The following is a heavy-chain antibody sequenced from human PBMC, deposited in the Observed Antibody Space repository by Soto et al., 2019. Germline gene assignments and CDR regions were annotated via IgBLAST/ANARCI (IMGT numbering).Heavy chain of an antibody. CDR1: GFTFDDYA. J-gene: IGHJ4*02. D-gene: IGHD6-19*01. V-gene: IGHV3-9*01. Sequence: GGSLRLSCAASGFTFDDYAMHWVRQAPGKGLEWVSGISWNSGSIGYADSVKGRFTISRDNAKNSLYLQMNSLRAEDTALYYCAKDMGYSSGWYDYWGQGTLVTVSS. CDR3: AKDMGYSSGWYDY. CDR2: ISWNSGSI.